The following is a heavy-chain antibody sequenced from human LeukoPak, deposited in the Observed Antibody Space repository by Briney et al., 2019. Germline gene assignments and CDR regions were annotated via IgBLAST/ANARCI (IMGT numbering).Heavy chain of an antibody. CDR1: GFTFSSYS. J-gene: IGHJ4*02. CDR2: ISSSSSYI. V-gene: IGHV3-21*01. Sequence: GGSLRLSCAASGFTFSSYSMNWVRQAPGKGLEWVSTISSSSSYIYYADSVKGRFTISRGNAKNSLYLQMNSLRAEDTAVYYCARDRVVYAITSTDFDYWGQGTLVTVSS. CDR3: ARDRVVYAITSTDFDY. D-gene: IGHD2-8*02.